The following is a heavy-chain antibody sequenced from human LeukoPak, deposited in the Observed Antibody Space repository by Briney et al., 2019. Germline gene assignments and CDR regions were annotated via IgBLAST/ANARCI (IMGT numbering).Heavy chain of an antibody. CDR1: GFTFSSYA. CDR2: ISDGGYTT. CDR3: TKEGPVNAIGDL. D-gene: IGHD2-21*01. V-gene: IGHV3-23*01. J-gene: IGHJ5*02. Sequence: GGSLRLSCAASGFTFSSYAFSWVRQAPGKGLEWVSAISDGGYTTYYADSVKGRFTISRENSKNTLYLQISSLRADDTAVYYCTKEGPVNAIGDLWGQGTLVTVSS.